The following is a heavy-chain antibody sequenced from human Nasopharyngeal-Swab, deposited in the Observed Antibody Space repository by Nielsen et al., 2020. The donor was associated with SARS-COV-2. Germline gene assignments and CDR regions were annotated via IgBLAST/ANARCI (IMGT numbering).Heavy chain of an antibody. CDR2: IKQDGSEK. J-gene: IGHJ4*02. CDR3: ARDPYTSPDY. V-gene: IGHV3-7*01. D-gene: IGHD3-16*01. CDR1: GFTFSSYW. Sequence: GESLQISCAVSGFTFSSYWMTWVRQAPGKGLEWVANIKQDGSEKYYLDSVKGRFTISRDNAQNSLYLQMNSLRAEDTAVYYCARDPYTSPDYWGQGTLVTVSS.